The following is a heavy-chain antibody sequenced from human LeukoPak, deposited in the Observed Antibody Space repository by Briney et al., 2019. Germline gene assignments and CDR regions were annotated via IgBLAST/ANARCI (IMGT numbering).Heavy chain of an antibody. Sequence: GASVKVSCKASGYTFTSYGISWVRQAPGQGLEWMGWISAYNGNTNYAQKLQGRVTITADESTSTAYMELSSLRSEDTAVYYCARGRAVAGPFDYWGQGTLVTVSS. D-gene: IGHD6-19*01. CDR1: GYTFTSYG. J-gene: IGHJ4*02. V-gene: IGHV1-18*01. CDR3: ARGRAVAGPFDY. CDR2: ISAYNGNT.